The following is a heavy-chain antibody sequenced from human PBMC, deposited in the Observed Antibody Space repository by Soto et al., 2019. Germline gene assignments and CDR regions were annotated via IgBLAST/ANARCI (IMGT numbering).Heavy chain of an antibody. Sequence: SETLSLTCTVSNGSVSSGTYSWSWVRQPPGKGLEWIGYIYYSGTTYYTPSLKSRLTMSMDRANDHFSLNLTSVTAADMAVYFCARGHYYYGMDVWGQGITVTVSS. V-gene: IGHV4-30-2*01. J-gene: IGHJ6*02. CDR3: ARGHYYYGMDV. CDR2: IYYSGTT. CDR1: NGSVSSGTYS.